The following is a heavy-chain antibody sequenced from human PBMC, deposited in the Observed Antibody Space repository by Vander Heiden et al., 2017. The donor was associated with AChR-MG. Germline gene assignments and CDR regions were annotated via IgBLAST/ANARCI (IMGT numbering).Heavy chain of an antibody. CDR3: ARRANPSDY. J-gene: IGHJ4*02. Sequence: EVQLVQSGAEVKKPGESMRISCKVSGYGFTTYWISWVRQMPGKGLEWMGRIDTSDSSTTDSPSFQGHVTFSADKSINTAYMKWSNLKASDSAIYCCARRANPSDYWGQGTLVTVSS. CDR1: GYGFTTYW. CDR2: IDTSDSST. V-gene: IGHV5-10-1*03.